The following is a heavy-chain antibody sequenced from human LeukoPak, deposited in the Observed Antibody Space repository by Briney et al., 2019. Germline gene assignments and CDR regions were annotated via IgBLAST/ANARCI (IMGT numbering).Heavy chain of an antibody. CDR1: GFTFSAYN. D-gene: IGHD3-10*01. J-gene: IGHJ4*02. V-gene: IGHV3-30*02. Sequence: PGGSLRLSCAASGFTFSAYNIRWVRQAPGKGLEWVAFIRHDETSKYYIDSVKGRFTISRDNSKNTLYLQMNSLRPEDTAVYYCVKDYGSGTCALDYWGQGALVTVSS. CDR3: VKDYGSGTCALDY. CDR2: IRHDETSK.